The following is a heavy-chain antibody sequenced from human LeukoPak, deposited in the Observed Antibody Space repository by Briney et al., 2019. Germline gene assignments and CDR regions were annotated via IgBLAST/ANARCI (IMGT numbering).Heavy chain of an antibody. D-gene: IGHD5-18*01. CDR2: IYTSGST. V-gene: IGHV4-4*09. Sequence: SETLSLTCTVYGGPISSYYWSWIRQPPGKGLEWIGYIYTSGSTNYNPSLKSRVTISVDTSKNQFSLKLSSVTAADTAVYYCARGGYSYGYYYYYYMDVWGKGTTVTVSS. CDR1: GGPISSYY. CDR3: ARGGYSYGYYYYYYMDV. J-gene: IGHJ6*03.